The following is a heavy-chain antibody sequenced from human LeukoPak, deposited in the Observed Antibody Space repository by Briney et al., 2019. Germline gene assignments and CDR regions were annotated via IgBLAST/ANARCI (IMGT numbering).Heavy chain of an antibody. CDR1: RFTFSSYA. CDR2: ITGSGGKT. J-gene: IGHJ4*02. Sequence: GGSLRLSCAASRFTFSSYAMGWVRQAPGKGLAWVSGITGSGGKTYYADSVKGRFTISRDHSKNTLFLQMNSLRAEETAVYYCAKRDYYESSGYSPLFDYWGQGTLVTVYS. CDR3: AKRDYYESSGYSPLFDY. V-gene: IGHV3-23*01. D-gene: IGHD3-22*01.